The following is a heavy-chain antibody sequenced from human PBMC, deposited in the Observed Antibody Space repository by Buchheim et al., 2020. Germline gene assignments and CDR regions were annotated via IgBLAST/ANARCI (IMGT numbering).Heavy chain of an antibody. D-gene: IGHD1-26*01. CDR2: TRNKANSYTT. V-gene: IGHV3-72*01. J-gene: IGHJ6*02. CDR3: ARDRRAESGFYGMDV. CDR1: GFTFSDHY. Sequence: EVQLVESGGGLVQPGGSLRLSCAASGFTFSDHYMDWVRQAPGKGLEWVGRTRNKANSYTTEYAASVKGRFTISRDDSKNSLYLQMNSLKTEDTAVYYCARDRRAESGFYGMDVWGQGTT.